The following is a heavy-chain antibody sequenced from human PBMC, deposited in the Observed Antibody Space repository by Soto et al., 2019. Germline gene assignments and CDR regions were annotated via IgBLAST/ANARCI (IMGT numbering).Heavy chain of an antibody. CDR2: IYHSGST. V-gene: IGHV4-30-2*01. CDR3: ARTEIQGPIEY. J-gene: IGHJ4*02. Sequence: TSETLSLTCAVSGGSISSGGYSWSWIRQPPGKGLEWIGYIYHSGSTYYNPSLKSRVTMSVDTSKNQFSLKLTSVTAVDTAVYYCARTEIQGPIEYWGQGTLVTVSS. CDR1: GGSISSGGYS.